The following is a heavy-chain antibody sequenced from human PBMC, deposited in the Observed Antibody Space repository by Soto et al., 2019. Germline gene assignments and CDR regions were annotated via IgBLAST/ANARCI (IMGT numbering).Heavy chain of an antibody. Sequence: ASVKVSCKASGYTFTSYAIHWVRQAPGQRLEWMGWINAGNGNTKYSQKFQGRVTITRDTSASTAYMELSSLRSEDTAVYYCARALGVVTDDYWGRGTLVTVSS. J-gene: IGHJ4*02. V-gene: IGHV1-3*01. CDR1: GYTFTSYA. D-gene: IGHD2-15*01. CDR2: INAGNGNT. CDR3: ARALGVVTDDY.